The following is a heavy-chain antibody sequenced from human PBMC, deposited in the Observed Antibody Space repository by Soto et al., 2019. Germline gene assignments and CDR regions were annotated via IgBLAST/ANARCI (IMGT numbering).Heavy chain of an antibody. CDR3: ARDDMVRGVSYYFDY. J-gene: IGHJ4*02. Sequence: GGSLRLSCAASGFTFTNYAMNWVRQAPGKALEWVSVISDSGGRTHYADSVKGRFAISRDNSKNTLYLQMNSLRAEDTAVYYCARDDMVRGVSYYFDYWGQGTLVTVSS. CDR2: ISDSGGRT. V-gene: IGHV3-23*01. CDR1: GFTFTNYA. D-gene: IGHD3-10*01.